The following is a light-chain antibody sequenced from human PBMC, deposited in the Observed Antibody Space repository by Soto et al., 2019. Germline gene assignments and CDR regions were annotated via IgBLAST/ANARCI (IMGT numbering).Light chain of an antibody. CDR2: TAT. Sequence: QSVLTQPPSASATPGQRVAISCSGSSSNIGSYPVNWYQQLPGTAPKLLIHTATQRPSGVPDRFSGSKSGTSASLAISGLQSEDEADYYCSSYTISSTWVFGGGTKVTVL. CDR3: SSYTISSTWV. J-gene: IGLJ3*02. V-gene: IGLV1-44*01. CDR1: SSNIGSYP.